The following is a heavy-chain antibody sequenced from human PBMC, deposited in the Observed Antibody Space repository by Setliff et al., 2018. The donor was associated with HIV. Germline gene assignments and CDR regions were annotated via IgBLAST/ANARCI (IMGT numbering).Heavy chain of an antibody. CDR1: GFTFSSYM. V-gene: IGHV3-23*01. CDR3: ATQTGFYNSHWYDY. CDR2: ISDSGGST. J-gene: IGHJ4*02. D-gene: IGHD6-13*01. Sequence: HPGGSLRLSCAASGFTFSSYMMNWVRQAPGKGLEWVSGISDSGGSTYYADSVKGRFTISRDNSKNTLNLQMNSLRAEDTAVYYCATQTGFYNSHWYDYWGQGTMVTVSS.